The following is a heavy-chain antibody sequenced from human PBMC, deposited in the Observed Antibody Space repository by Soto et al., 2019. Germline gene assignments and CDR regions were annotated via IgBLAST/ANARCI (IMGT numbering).Heavy chain of an antibody. CDR1: GYTFNSYG. V-gene: IGHV1-18*01. Sequence: QVQLVQSGAEMKKPGASVKVSCKASGYTFNSYGISWVRQAPGQGLEWMGWISAYNGNTNYAQKVQGRVTMTTDTSTSTAYMELRSLRSDDTAVYYCARDLSPRTYSNFGENWYFALWGRGTLVTVSS. D-gene: IGHD6-13*01. CDR3: ARDLSPRTYSNFGENWYFAL. J-gene: IGHJ2*01. CDR2: ISAYNGNT.